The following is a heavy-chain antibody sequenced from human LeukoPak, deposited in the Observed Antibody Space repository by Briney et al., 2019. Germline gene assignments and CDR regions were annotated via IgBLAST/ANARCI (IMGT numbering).Heavy chain of an antibody. V-gene: IGHV3-53*01. D-gene: IGHD6-19*01. Sequence: PGGSLRLSCGASTFTFSSYGMSWVRQAPGKGLEWVSVIYTGGNTYYADSVKGRFTISRDNSKNTLYLQMHSLRAEDTAVYYCASPSSGQSFDIWGQGTMVTVSS. CDR2: IYTGGNT. CDR1: TFTFSSYG. J-gene: IGHJ3*02. CDR3: ASPSSGQSFDI.